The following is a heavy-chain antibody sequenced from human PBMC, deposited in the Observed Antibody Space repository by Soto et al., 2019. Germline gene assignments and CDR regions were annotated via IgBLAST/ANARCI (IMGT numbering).Heavy chain of an antibody. CDR1: GGSIANYY. D-gene: IGHD5-18*01. Sequence: QVQLQESGPGLVKPSESLSLTCTVSGGSIANYYWAWIRQPAGKGLEWIGRIYPSGRTHYNPSLTGRVTMSIDTSNNQFSLRLTSVTAADTAMYYCARDYDINTALDYWYFDLWGRGTLVTVSS. J-gene: IGHJ2*01. CDR2: IYPSGRT. CDR3: ARDYDINTALDYWYFDL. V-gene: IGHV4-4*07.